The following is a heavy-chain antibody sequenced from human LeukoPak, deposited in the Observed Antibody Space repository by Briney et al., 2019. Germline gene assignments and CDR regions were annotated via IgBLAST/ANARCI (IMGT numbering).Heavy chain of an antibody. CDR3: VRDYDSSGYFDY. J-gene: IGHJ4*02. CDR1: GYTFTRYY. CDR2: INPSGGST. D-gene: IGHD3-22*01. V-gene: IGHV1-46*01. Sequence: ASVKVSCKASGYTFTRYYMHWVRQAPGQGLEWIGIINPSGGSTRYAQKFQGRVTMTRDTSTSTVYMELSSLRSEDTAVYYCVRDYDSSGYFDYWGQGTLVTVSS.